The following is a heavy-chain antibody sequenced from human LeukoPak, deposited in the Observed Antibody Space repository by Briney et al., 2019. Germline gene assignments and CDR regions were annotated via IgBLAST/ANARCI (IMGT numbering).Heavy chain of an antibody. CDR3: ARDNTTTGPFDY. CDR2: INTYSGVT. D-gene: IGHD1-1*01. V-gene: IGHV1-2*02. Sequence: ASVKVSCKASGDTFSGYFIHWVRQAPGQGLEWMGNINTYSGVTNYAQNFQGRVTMTRDTSTSTVYMELSSLRSEDTAVYYCARDNTTTGPFDYWGQGTLVTVSS. CDR1: GDTFSGYF. J-gene: IGHJ4*02.